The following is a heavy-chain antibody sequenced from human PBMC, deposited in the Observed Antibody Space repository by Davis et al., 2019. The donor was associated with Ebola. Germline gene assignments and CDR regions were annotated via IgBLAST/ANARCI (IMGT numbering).Heavy chain of an antibody. D-gene: IGHD3-3*01. CDR3: APEGVVLDY. CDR1: GFIFSNYG. J-gene: IGHJ4*02. Sequence: PGGSLTLSCAASGFIFSNYGMNWVRQAPGRGLEWVSYISSSSSGMNYADSVKGRFTISRDNAKNSLYLQMNSLRAEDTDLYYCAPEGVVLDYWGQGTLVTVSS. CDR2: ISSSSSGM. V-gene: IGHV3-48*04.